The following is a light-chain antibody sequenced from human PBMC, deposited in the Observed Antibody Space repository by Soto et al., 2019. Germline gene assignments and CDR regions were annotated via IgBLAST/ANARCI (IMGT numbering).Light chain of an antibody. CDR1: QSVSSSY. J-gene: IGKJ1*01. V-gene: IGKV3-20*01. Sequence: IVLRRSPSTLSVSRGERANISCMAVQSVSSSYLAWYQQKPGQAPRLLIYGASSRATGIPDRFSGSGSGTDFTLTISRLEPEDFAVYYCQQYGSSPFVAFGQGTKVDIK. CDR3: QQYGSSPFVA. CDR2: GAS.